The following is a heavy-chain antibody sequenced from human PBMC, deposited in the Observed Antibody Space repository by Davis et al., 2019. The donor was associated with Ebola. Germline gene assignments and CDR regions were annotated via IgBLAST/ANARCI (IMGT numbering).Heavy chain of an antibody. D-gene: IGHD6-25*01. CDR2: ISSSGSTI. CDR1: GFTFSSYW. CDR3: ATRRLPFDY. J-gene: IGHJ4*02. Sequence: GESLKISCAASGFTFSSYWMSWVRQAPGKGLEWVSYISSSGSTIYYADSVKGRFTISRDNAKNSLYLQMNSLRDEDTAVYYCATRRLPFDYWGQGTLVTVSS. V-gene: IGHV3-48*02.